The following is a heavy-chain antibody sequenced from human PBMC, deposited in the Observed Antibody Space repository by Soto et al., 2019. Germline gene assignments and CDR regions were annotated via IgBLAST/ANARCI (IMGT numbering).Heavy chain of an antibody. CDR1: GYTFTDYH. Sequence: QVQLVQSGAEVKKPGASVKVSCKASGYTFTDYHIHWVRQAPGQGLEFMGWINANNGGAGSAQQFQGRVTVTRDTSITTVYMELRNLRSDDTAVYYCAREGGSETLQPSYNLFDTWGQGTLVTVSS. J-gene: IGHJ5*02. CDR2: INANNGGA. V-gene: IGHV1-2*02. D-gene: IGHD6-25*01. CDR3: AREGGSETLQPSYNLFDT.